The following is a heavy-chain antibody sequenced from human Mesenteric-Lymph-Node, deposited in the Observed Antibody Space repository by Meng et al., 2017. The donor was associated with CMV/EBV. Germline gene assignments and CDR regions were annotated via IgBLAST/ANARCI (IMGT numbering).Heavy chain of an antibody. J-gene: IGHJ6*02. V-gene: IGHV1-2*02. CDR1: GYTFTGYY. CDR3: ASEIFGVDDAHYYGRDV. Sequence: ASVKVSCKASGYTFTGYYMYWVRQAPGQGLEWMGWINPNSGGTNYAQKFQGRVTMTRDTSISTAYMELRRLRSDDTAVYYCASEIFGVDDAHYYGRDVWGQGTTVTVSS. CDR2: INPNSGGT. D-gene: IGHD3-3*01.